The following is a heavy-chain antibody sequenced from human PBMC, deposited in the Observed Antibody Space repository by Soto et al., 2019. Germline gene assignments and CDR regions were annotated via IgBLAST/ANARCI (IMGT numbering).Heavy chain of an antibody. V-gene: IGHV3-9*01. Sequence: QPGGSLRLSCAASGFTFDDYAMHLVRQAPGKGLECVSGISWNSGSIGYADSVKGRFTISRDNAKNSLYLQMSSLRAEDTPLYYCVKDPGPGGSGWYNWFDPWGQGTLVTV. D-gene: IGHD6-19*01. CDR2: ISWNSGSI. J-gene: IGHJ5*02. CDR1: GFTFDDYA. CDR3: VKDPGPGGSGWYNWFDP.